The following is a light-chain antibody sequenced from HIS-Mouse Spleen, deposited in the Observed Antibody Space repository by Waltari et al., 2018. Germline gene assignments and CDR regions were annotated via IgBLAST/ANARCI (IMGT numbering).Light chain of an antibody. Sequence: IVLTQSPGTLSLSPGERATLSCRASQSVSSSYLAWYQQKPGQAPRHLIYGASSRATGIPDRFSGSGSGTDFTLTISRLEPEDFAVYYCQQYGSAPTCGQGTKLEIK. J-gene: IGKJ2*01. CDR2: GAS. CDR1: QSVSSSY. CDR3: QQYGSAPT. V-gene: IGKV3-20*01.